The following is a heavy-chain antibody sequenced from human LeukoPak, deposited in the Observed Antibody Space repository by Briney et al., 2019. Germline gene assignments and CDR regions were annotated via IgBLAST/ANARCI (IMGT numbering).Heavy chain of an antibody. V-gene: IGHV1-18*01. Sequence: ASVKVSCKASGYTFNNYGISWVRQAPGQGLEWMGWISVYNGNTKYAQNLQGRVTMTTDTSTNTAYMELRSLTSDDTAVYYCARDGYYDSSGYCGHFDYWGQGTLVTVSS. D-gene: IGHD3-22*01. J-gene: IGHJ4*02. CDR1: GYTFNNYG. CDR2: ISVYNGNT. CDR3: ARDGYYDSSGYCGHFDY.